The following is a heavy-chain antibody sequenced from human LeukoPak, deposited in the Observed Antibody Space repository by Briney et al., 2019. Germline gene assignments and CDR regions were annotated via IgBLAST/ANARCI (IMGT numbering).Heavy chain of an antibody. V-gene: IGHV3-20*04. J-gene: IGHJ4*02. CDR3: ARAPGGYDFYRAAEFDY. Sequence: GGSLRLSCAASGCTFDDYGMSWVRQAPGKGLEWVSGINWNGGSTGYADSVKGRFTISRDNAKNSLYLQMNRLRAEDTALYYCARAPGGYDFYRAAEFDYWGQGTLVTVSS. CDR1: GCTFDDYG. D-gene: IGHD5-12*01. CDR2: INWNGGST.